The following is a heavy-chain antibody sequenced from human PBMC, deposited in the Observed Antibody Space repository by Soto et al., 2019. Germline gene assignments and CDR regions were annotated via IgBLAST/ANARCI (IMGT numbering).Heavy chain of an antibody. V-gene: IGHV4-39*01. D-gene: IGHD3-3*01. CDR2: IYYSGST. Sequence: PSETLSLTCSVSGGSISSGYYYWGWIRQPPGKGLEWIGSIYYSGSTYYNPSLKSRVTMSVDTSKNQFSLKLSSVTAADTAVYYCARSWSGYYYGMDVWGQGTTVTAP. CDR1: GGSISSGYYY. J-gene: IGHJ6*02. CDR3: ARSWSGYYYGMDV.